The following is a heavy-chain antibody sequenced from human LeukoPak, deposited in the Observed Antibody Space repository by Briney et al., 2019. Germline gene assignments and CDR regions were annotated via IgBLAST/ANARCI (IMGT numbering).Heavy chain of an antibody. V-gene: IGHV4-61*02. CDR1: GGSISSGSYY. CDR3: AREWCSSTRCYDAFDI. J-gene: IGHJ3*02. D-gene: IGHD2-2*01. CDR2: SYTSGST. Sequence: ASQTLSLTCTVSGGSISSGSYYWSWIRQPPGKGLEWIGRSYTSGSTNYNPSLKSRVTISVDTSKNQFSLKLSSVTAADTAVYYCAREWCSSTRCYDAFDIWGQGTMVTVSS.